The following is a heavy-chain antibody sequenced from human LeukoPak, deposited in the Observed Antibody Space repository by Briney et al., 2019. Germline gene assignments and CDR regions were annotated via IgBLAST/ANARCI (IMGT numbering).Heavy chain of an antibody. D-gene: IGHD3/OR15-3a*01. CDR2: IDPSDAYT. J-gene: IGHJ5*02. CDR3: AANERTGYYEAGDCFDP. V-gene: IGHV5-10-1*01. CDR1: GYSFTSYW. Sequence: GESLRISCKASGYSFTSYWISWVRQMPGKGLEWLGMIDPSDAYTNYNPSFQGHVTISADKSISTAYQQWSSLKASDHAMYYCAANERTGYYEAGDCFDPWGQGTLVTVSS.